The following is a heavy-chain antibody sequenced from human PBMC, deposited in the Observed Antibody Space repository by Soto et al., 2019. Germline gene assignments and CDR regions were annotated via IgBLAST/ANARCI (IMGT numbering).Heavy chain of an antibody. J-gene: IGHJ4*02. CDR1: GFTFSSYG. CDR3: ARVRYYYDSSGYYVLDY. CDR2: IWYDGSNK. D-gene: IGHD3-22*01. V-gene: IGHV3-33*01. Sequence: QVQLVESGGGVVQPGRSLRLSCAASGFTFSSYGMHWVRQAPGKGLEWVAVIWYDGSNKYYADSVKGRFTISRDNSNNTLYLQMNSLRAEDTAVYYCARVRYYYDSSGYYVLDYWGQGTLVTVSS.